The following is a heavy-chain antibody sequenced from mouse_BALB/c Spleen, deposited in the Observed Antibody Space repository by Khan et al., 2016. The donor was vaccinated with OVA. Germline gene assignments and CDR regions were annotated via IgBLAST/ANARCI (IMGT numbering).Heavy chain of an antibody. CDR2: INTHSGVP. D-gene: IGHD2-14*01. CDR1: GYTFTTAG. V-gene: IGHV9-4*02. Sequence: QIQLVQSGPELKKPGETVRISCKASGYTFTTAGMQWVQKMPGKGLKWIGWINTHSGVPKYAEDFKGRFAFSLETSASTAYLQISNLKNEDTATYFCARSYRYDWYFDVWGAGTTVTVSS. CDR3: ARSYRYDWYFDV. J-gene: IGHJ1*01.